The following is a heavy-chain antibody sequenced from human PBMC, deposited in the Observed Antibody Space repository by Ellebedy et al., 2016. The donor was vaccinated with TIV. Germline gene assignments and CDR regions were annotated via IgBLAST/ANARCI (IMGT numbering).Heavy chain of an antibody. CDR1: GGPISSYY. D-gene: IGHD3-3*01. CDR2: IYYRGST. V-gene: IGHV4-59*01. CDR3: ARGGEAVGITIFGVPLIDKKIDY. J-gene: IGHJ4*02. Sequence: SETLSLTCTVSGGPISSYYWSWIRQPPGKGLEWIGYIYYRGSTNYSPSLNSRVTISVDTSNNYISINLTSVTAADSAVYYCARGGEAVGITIFGVPLIDKKIDYWGQGTLVTVSS.